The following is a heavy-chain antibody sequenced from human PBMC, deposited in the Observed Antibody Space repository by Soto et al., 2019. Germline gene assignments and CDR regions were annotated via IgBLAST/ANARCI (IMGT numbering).Heavy chain of an antibody. D-gene: IGHD3-9*01. J-gene: IGHJ4*02. CDR3: TRGADAYKTGY. V-gene: IGHV4-61*01. Sequence: QVQLQESGPGLVKPSETLSLTCTVPGGSVSIGTYYWSWIRQSPGRRLEWIGCIHYSGDTNYNPSLKRRVTMSIDTSNNQFSLKLTSVNAADTAVYYCTRGADAYKTGYWGQGTLVTVSS. CDR2: IHYSGDT. CDR1: GGSVSIGTYY.